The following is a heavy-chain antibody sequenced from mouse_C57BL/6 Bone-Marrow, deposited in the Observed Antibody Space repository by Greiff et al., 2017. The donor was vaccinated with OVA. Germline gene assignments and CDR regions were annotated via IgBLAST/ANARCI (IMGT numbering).Heavy chain of an antibody. J-gene: IGHJ2*01. CDR3: TTTVVAPFDY. D-gene: IGHD1-1*01. V-gene: IGHV1-15*01. Sequence: VQLKESGAELVRPGASVTLSCKASGYTFTDYEMHWVKQTPVHGLEWIGAIDPETGGTAYNQKFKGKAILTADKSSSTAYMELRSLTSEDSAVYYCTTTVVAPFDYGGQGTTLTVSS. CDR2: IDPETGGT. CDR1: GYTFTDYE.